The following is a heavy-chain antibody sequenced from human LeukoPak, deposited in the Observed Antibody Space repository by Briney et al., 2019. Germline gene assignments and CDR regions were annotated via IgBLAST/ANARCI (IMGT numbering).Heavy chain of an antibody. D-gene: IGHD3-10*01. Sequence: ASVKVSCKASGGTFNSYAISWVRQAPGQGLEWMGWISAYNGNTNYAQKLQGRVTMTTDTSTSTAYMELRSLRSDDTAVYYCARDRGRDYGSGLDNWFDPWGQGTLVTVSS. CDR2: ISAYNGNT. J-gene: IGHJ5*02. CDR1: GGTFNSYA. CDR3: ARDRGRDYGSGLDNWFDP. V-gene: IGHV1-18*01.